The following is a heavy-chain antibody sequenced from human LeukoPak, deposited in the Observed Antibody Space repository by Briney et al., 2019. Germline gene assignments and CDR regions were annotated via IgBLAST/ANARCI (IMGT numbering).Heavy chain of an antibody. Sequence: GGSLRLSCSASGFTLSSYAMHWVRQAPGKGLEYVSGINYRGDGASYVDSVKDRFIVSKDNSKNALYLQMGSLRVEDMGVYYCARGHFLSGRRYQAYFYYMDAWGKGTAVIVSS. CDR1: GFTLSSYA. CDR3: ARGHFLSGRRYQAYFYYMDA. J-gene: IGHJ6*03. CDR2: INYRGDGA. D-gene: IGHD3-3*02. V-gene: IGHV3-64*02.